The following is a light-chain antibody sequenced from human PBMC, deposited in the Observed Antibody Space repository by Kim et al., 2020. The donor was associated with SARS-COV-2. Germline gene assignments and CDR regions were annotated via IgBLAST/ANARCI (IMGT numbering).Light chain of an antibody. CDR2: EVT. V-gene: IGLV2-23*02. CDR3: CSYVGNDIYV. Sequence: GQSITFSCTGSNNDVVSYTLVSWYQQYPGKAPKLMIYEVTKRPSGVSNRFSGSKSGNTASLTISGLQAEDEADYYCCSYVGNDIYVYGTGTKVTVL. J-gene: IGLJ1*01. CDR1: NNDVVSYTL.